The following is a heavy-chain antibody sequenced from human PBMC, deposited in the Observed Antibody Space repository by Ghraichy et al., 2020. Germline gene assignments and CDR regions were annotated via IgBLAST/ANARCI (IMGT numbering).Heavy chain of an antibody. Sequence: GGSLRLSCVVSGFTFSSYGMHWVRQAPGKGLEWVAFIRYDGSAKYYADSVKGRFTISRDNSKNTLYVQMNSLRAEDTAVYYCAKDRSGSYLNWFDPWGQGTLVTVSS. V-gene: IGHV3-30*02. J-gene: IGHJ5*02. CDR1: GFTFSSYG. D-gene: IGHD1-26*01. CDR2: IRYDGSAK. CDR3: AKDRSGSYLNWFDP.